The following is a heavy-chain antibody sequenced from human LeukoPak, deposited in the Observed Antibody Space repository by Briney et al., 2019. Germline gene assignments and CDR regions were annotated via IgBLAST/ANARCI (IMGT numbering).Heavy chain of an antibody. CDR3: VREASTSYYDSSGYYRQTETFDV. CDR2: VYYSGRT. Sequence: RSSETLSLTCTVSGGSIGGYYWSWIRQPPGKGLEWVGFVYYSGRTKYNPSLKSRVAMSIDTSKNQVSLRLRSVTAADTAMYFCVREASTSYYDSSGYYRQTETFDVWGLGTMVTVSS. J-gene: IGHJ3*01. V-gene: IGHV4-59*01. D-gene: IGHD3-22*01. CDR1: GGSIGGYY.